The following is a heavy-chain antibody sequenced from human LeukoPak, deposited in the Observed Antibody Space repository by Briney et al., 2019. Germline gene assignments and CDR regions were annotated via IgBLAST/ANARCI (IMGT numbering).Heavy chain of an antibody. D-gene: IGHD1-7*01. CDR2: ISSSGSTI. Sequence: PGGSLRLSCSASGFTFDDYGMSWVRQAPGKGLEWVSYISSSGSTIYYADSVKGRFTISRDNAKNSLYLQMNSLRAEDTAVYYCARDRNYWARYFDLWGRGTLVTVSS. V-gene: IGHV3-48*03. CDR1: GFTFDDYG. J-gene: IGHJ2*01. CDR3: ARDRNYWARYFDL.